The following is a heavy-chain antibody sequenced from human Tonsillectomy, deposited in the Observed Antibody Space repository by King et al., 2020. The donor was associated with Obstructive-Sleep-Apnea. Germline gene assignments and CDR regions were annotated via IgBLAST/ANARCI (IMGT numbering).Heavy chain of an antibody. Sequence: VKLVESGGGLVRPGASLRLSCAASGFTFSSYNINWVRRAPGRGLEWVSSIDSRSNYIYYGDSVRGRFTISRDNAKNSVYLQMNSLRAEDTAVYYCARRQDGYNSDWFFDVWGRGTLVTVSS. CDR1: GFTFSSYN. CDR2: IDSRSNYI. CDR3: ARRQDGYNSDWFFDV. V-gene: IGHV3-21*01. D-gene: IGHD5-24*01. J-gene: IGHJ2*01.